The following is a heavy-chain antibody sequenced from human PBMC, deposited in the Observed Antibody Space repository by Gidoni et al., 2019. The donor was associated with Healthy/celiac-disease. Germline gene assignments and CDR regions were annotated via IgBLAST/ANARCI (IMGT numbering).Heavy chain of an antibody. CDR2: ISGSGGST. CDR3: AKDRVKWELQNYFDY. Sequence: EVQLLESGGGLVQPGGSLRLSCAASGFTFSSYAMSWVRQAPGQGLEWVSAISGSGGSTYYADSVKGRFTISRDNSKNTLYLQMNSLRAEDTAVYYCAKDRVKWELQNYFDYWGQGTLVTVSS. V-gene: IGHV3-23*01. CDR1: GFTFSSYA. J-gene: IGHJ4*02. D-gene: IGHD1-26*01.